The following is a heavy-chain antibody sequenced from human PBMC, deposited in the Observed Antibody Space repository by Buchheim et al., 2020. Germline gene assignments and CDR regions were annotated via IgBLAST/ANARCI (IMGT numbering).Heavy chain of an antibody. V-gene: IGHV3-30*04. CDR2: ISYDGSNK. Sequence: QVQLVESGGGVVQPGRSLRLSCAASGFTFSSYAMHWVRQAQGKGLEWVAVISYDGSNKYYADSVKGRFTISRDNSKNTLYLQMNSLSAEDTAVYYCSRDNIGRGWPVSSAADYWGQGTL. CDR1: GFTFSSYA. CDR3: SRDNIGRGWPVSSAADY. D-gene: IGHD6-19*01. J-gene: IGHJ4*02.